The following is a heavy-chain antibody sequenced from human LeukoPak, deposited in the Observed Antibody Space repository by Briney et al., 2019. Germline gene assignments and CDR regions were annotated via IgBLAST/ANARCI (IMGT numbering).Heavy chain of an antibody. CDR1: GFAFSSFA. CDR2: ISSGGGGI. CDR3: AKDFLRWGSGWSGGVDY. Sequence: PGGSLRLSCAVSGFAFSSFAMSWVRQAPGKGLEWVSAISSGGGGIYYADSVKGRFTISRDTSKNTLYLQMNSLRVEDTARYYCAKDFLRWGSGWSGGVDYWGRGALVTVSS. J-gene: IGHJ4*02. V-gene: IGHV3-23*01. D-gene: IGHD6-19*01.